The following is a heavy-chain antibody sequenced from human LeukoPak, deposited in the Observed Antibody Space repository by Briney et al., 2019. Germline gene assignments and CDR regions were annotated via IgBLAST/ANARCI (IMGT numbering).Heavy chain of an antibody. CDR2: ISGISGSA. CDR3: ARLATVTTFSPVVY. CDR1: GITFSSYA. D-gene: IGHD4-17*01. J-gene: IGHJ4*02. Sequence: GGSLRLSCAASGITFSSYAMSWVRQAPGKGLEWVSSISGISGSAYYADSVKGRFTISRDNSKNTLYLHMNSLRAEDTAVYSCARLATVTTFSPVVYWGQGTLVTVSS. V-gene: IGHV3-23*01.